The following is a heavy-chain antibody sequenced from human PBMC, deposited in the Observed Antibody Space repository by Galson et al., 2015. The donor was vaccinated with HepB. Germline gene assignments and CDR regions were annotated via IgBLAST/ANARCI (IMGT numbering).Heavy chain of an antibody. D-gene: IGHD2-15*01. V-gene: IGHV1-69*13. CDR1: GGTFSSFA. CDR2: IIPMFGTA. CDR3: VRSSREGYCSSVSCLPFGY. J-gene: IGHJ4*02. Sequence: SVKVSCKASGGTFSSFACNWVRQAPGQGLEWMGGIIPMFGTADYAQKFQGRVTINADESTSTANMELTSLRSEDTAVYYCVRSSREGYCSSVSCLPFGYWGQGTLVTVSS.